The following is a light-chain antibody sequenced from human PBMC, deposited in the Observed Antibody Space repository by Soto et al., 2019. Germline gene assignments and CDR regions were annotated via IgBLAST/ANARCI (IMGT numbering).Light chain of an antibody. CDR1: QDISNY. CDR2: DAS. V-gene: IGKV1-33*01. Sequence: DIQMTQSPSSLSASVGDRVTITCQASQDISNYLNWYQQKPGKAPKLLIYDASNLETGVPSRFSGSGSGADFTFTISSLQPEDVATYYCLQYDNRPPLTFGGGTQVEIK. CDR3: LQYDNRPPLT. J-gene: IGKJ4*01.